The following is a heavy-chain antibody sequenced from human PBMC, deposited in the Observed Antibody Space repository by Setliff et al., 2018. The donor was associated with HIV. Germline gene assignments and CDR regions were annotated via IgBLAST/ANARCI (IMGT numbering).Heavy chain of an antibody. CDR1: GGSMTTHF. V-gene: IGHV4-59*11. D-gene: IGHD3-3*01. J-gene: IGHJ1*01. CDR2: VYYSGST. Sequence: ASETLSLTCTVSGGSMTTHFWSWIRQPPGKGLEWIGSVYYSGSTNYNPSLKSRVTISLDTSENQFSPNLNSVTAADTAVYYCARDISEGFFLERASEHWSQGTLVTVSS. CDR3: ARDISEGFFLERASEH.